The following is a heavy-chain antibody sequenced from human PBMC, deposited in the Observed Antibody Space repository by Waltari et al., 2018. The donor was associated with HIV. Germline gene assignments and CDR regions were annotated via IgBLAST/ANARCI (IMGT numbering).Heavy chain of an antibody. J-gene: IGHJ5*02. D-gene: IGHD3-9*01. CDR2: MNPNSGGT. Sequence: QVQLVQSGAEVKKPGASVKVSCKASGYTFTSYYIHWVRQAPGQGLEWMGWMNPNSGGTNYPQKFKGRVTMTRDTSIKTADLQLSGLTSDDTALYWCSRGVTILTGYYPSGVSWGQGTPVTVSS. CDR1: GYTFTSYY. V-gene: IGHV1-2*02. CDR3: SRGVTILTGYYPSGVS.